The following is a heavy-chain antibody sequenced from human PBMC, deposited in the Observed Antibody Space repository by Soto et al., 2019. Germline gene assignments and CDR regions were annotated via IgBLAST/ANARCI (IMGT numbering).Heavy chain of an antibody. J-gene: IGHJ2*01. D-gene: IGHD5-18*01. V-gene: IGHV1-18*04. CDR2: ITASNGNT. CDR1: GFTFSGFG. CDR3: ARGFSYGSYWYFDL. Sequence: QLQLVQSGTEVKNPGASVKVSCKASGFTFSGFGITWVRQAPGQGLEWMGWITASNGNTNYAQNLQGRVTMTTDTSTNTAYMELWRLKSDDTAAYYCARGFSYGSYWYFDLWGRGTLVTVSS.